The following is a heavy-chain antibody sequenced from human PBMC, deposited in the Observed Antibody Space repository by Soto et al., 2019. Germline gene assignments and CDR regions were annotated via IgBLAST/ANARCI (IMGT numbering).Heavy chain of an antibody. V-gene: IGHV4-31*02. CDR1: GGSISSGGYY. CDR3: AADLEPDYDILTGYLPGVNY. D-gene: IGHD3-9*01. Sequence: SETLSLTCTVSGGSISSGGYYWSWIRQHPGKGLEWIGHIYYSGSTYYNPSLKSRVTISVDTSKNQFSLKLSSVTAADTAVYYCAADLEPDYDILTGYLPGVNYWGQGTLVTVSS. CDR2: IYYSGST. J-gene: IGHJ4*02.